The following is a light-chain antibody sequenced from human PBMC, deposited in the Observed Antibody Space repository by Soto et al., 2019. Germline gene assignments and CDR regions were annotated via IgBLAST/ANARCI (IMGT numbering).Light chain of an antibody. V-gene: IGKV1-6*01. CDR1: QGIRNG. Sequence: AIEMTQSPSSLSASVGDRVTITCRASQGIRNGLGWYQQKPGKAPKFLIYDASSLKSGVPSRFSGSGSGTDFTLTISSLQPEDFANYYCLQDYIYPYTFGHGTKLEIK. CDR3: LQDYIYPYT. J-gene: IGKJ2*01. CDR2: DAS.